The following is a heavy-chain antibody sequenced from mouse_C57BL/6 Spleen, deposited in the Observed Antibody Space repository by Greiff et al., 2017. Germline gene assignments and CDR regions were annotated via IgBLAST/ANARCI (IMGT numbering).Heavy chain of an antibody. J-gene: IGHJ2*01. CDR2: IYPGDGDT. V-gene: IGHV1-82*01. Sequence: VKLMESGPELVKPGASVKISCTASGYAFSSSWMNWVKQRPGQGLEWIGRIYPGDGDTNYNGKFKGKATLTADKSSSTAYMQLSSLTSEDSAVYYCARAGGERGFDYWGQGTMLTVSA. CDR1: GYAFSSSW. CDR3: ARAGGERGFDY.